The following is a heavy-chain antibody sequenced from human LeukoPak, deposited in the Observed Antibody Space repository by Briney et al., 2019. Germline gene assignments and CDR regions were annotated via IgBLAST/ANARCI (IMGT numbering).Heavy chain of an antibody. CDR1: GGSISSSSYY. CDR3: AREPGGIIAAAGGWFDP. J-gene: IGHJ5*02. D-gene: IGHD6-13*01. CDR2: IYHSGST. Sequence: SETLSLTCTVSGGSISSSSYYWGWIRQPPGKGLEWIGSIYHSGSTYYNPSLKSRVTISVDTSKNQFSLKLSSVTAADTAVYYCAREPGGIIAAAGGWFDPWGQGTLVTVSS. V-gene: IGHV4-39*07.